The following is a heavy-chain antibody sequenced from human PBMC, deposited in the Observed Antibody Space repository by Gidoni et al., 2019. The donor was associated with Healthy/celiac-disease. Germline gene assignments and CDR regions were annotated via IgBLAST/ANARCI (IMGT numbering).Heavy chain of an antibody. J-gene: IGHJ5*02. D-gene: IGHD3-22*01. CDR3: ARESKYYYDSSGYLTNWFDP. CDR1: GYSLSSGYY. Sequence: QVQLQESGPGLVKPSETLSLTCAVSGYSLSSGYYWGWIRQPPGKGLEWIGSIYHGGSTYYNPSLKSRVTISVDTSKNQFSLNLSSVTAADTAVYYCARESKYYYDSSGYLTNWFDPWGQGTLVTVSS. V-gene: IGHV4-38-2*02. CDR2: IYHGGST.